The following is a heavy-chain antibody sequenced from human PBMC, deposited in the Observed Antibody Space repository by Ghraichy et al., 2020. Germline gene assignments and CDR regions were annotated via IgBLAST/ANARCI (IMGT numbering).Heavy chain of an antibody. V-gene: IGHV3-48*04. CDR3: ARARDIVVVPAAIEFDY. CDR2: ISSSSSTI. CDR1: GFTFSSYS. J-gene: IGHJ4*02. Sequence: GGSLRLSCAASGFTFSSYSMNWVRQAPGKGLEWVSYISSSSSTIYYADSVKGRFTISRDNAKNSLYLQMNSLRAEDTAVYYCARARDIVVVPAAIEFDYWGQGTLVTVSS. D-gene: IGHD2-2*01.